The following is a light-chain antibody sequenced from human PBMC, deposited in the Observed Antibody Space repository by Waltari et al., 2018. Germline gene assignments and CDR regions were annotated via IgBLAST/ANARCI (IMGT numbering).Light chain of an antibody. CDR2: DVS. CDR3: SSYTSSSTLDVV. J-gene: IGLJ2*01. CDR1: SRDVGGYNY. V-gene: IGLV2-14*03. Sequence: QSALTQPASVSGSPGQPLTISCTGTSRDVGGYNYVSTYQQHPGKAPKLLIYDVSNRPSGVSNRFSGSKSGNTASLTISGLQAEDEADYYCSSYTSSSTLDVVFGGGTKLTVL.